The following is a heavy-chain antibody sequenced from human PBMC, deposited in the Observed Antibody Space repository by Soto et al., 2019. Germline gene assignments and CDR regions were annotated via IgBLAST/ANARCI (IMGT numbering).Heavy chain of an antibody. D-gene: IGHD4-17*01. V-gene: IGHV1-69*06. CDR2: IIPLFDSP. CDR3: ALSYGSYHYGAY. Sequence: QVQLVQSGAEVKNPGSSVKVSCTASGSPFTAYAITWLRQAPGQGLEWVGGIIPLFDSPNYAQRYQGRVTITADKSTSTAYLELTGLISDETAVYYCALSYGSYHYGAYWGQGTLVTVSS. J-gene: IGHJ4*02. CDR1: GSPFTAYA.